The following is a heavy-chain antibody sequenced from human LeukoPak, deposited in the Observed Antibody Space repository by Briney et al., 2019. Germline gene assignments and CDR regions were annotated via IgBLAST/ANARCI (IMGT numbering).Heavy chain of an antibody. J-gene: IGHJ4*02. D-gene: IGHD6-13*01. Sequence: GGSLRLSCAASGFTFSSYAMSWVRQAPGKGLKWFSAISGSGGSTYYADPVKGRFTISRDNSKNTLYLQMNSLRAEDTAVYYCAKNGRQQRALDYWGQGTLVTVSS. CDR1: GFTFSSYA. V-gene: IGHV3-23*01. CDR2: ISGSGGST. CDR3: AKNGRQQRALDY.